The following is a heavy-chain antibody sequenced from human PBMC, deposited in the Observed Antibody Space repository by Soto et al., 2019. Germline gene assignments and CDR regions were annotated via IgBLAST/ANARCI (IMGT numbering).Heavy chain of an antibody. Sequence: ETLSLTCTVSGGSIKVGGYYWGWIRQPPGKGLEWVATIYYSGTTYYNPSLKSRLTISLDTSRNQFSLDLTSVTAADTAVYYCARLAYSHYSTWGQGTLVTVSS. CDR2: IYYSGTT. CDR3: ARLAYSHYST. CDR1: GGSIKVGGYY. V-gene: IGHV4-39*01. J-gene: IGHJ4*02. D-gene: IGHD5-12*01.